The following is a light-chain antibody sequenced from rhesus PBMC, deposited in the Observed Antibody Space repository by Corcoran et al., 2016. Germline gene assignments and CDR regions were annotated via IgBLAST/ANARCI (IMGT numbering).Light chain of an antibody. CDR3: QQGNSNPWT. Sequence: DIQMTQSPSSLSASVGDRVTITCRASENVNNYLHWYQQKPGKAPKLLIYYANSLASGVPSRFSGSGSGTDFTLTISSLQPEDFATYYCQQGNSNPWTFGQGTKVESK. J-gene: IGKJ1*01. CDR1: ENVNNY. CDR2: YAN. V-gene: IGKV1-32*02.